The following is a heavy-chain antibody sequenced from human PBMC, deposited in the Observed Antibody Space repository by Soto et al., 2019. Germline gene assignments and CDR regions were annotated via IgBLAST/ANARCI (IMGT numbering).Heavy chain of an antibody. V-gene: IGHV3-48*01. J-gene: IGHJ4*02. CDR3: AREDSSSWLPRLLDY. CDR2: ISSSSSTI. Sequence: GGSLRLSCAASGFTFSSYSMNWVRQAPGKGLEWVSYISSSSSTIYYADSVKGRFTISRDNAKNSLYLQMNSLRAEDTAVYYCAREDSSSWLPRLLDYWGQGTLVTVSS. D-gene: IGHD6-13*01. CDR1: GFTFSSYS.